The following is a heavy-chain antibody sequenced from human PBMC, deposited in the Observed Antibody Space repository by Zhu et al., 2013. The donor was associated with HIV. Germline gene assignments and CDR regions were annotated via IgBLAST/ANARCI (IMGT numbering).Heavy chain of an antibody. CDR2: INPNTGAT. V-gene: IGHV1-2*02. D-gene: IGHD2-8*02. CDR1: GYTFSAYF. Sequence: QVQLVQSGAEVKKPGASVKVSCKAAGYTFSAYFIHWVRQAPGQGLEWMGWINPNTGATNYAQKFQGRVTLTSDTSISTVYMDLNRLTSDDTAVYYCARSRTGAGYWSDYWGQGTLVTVSS. J-gene: IGHJ4*02. CDR3: ARSRTGAGYWSDY.